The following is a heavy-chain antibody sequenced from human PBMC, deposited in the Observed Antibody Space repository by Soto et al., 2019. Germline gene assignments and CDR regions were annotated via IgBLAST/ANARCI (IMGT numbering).Heavy chain of an antibody. D-gene: IGHD2-15*01. CDR3: ARGRGRGRAAYLDF. V-gene: IGHV1-8*01. Sequence: QLQLVQSGAELRKPGASVKVSCKASGSTFTAYDFNWVRQATGQGLEWMGWMSPRTGDTGFAQKFQGRVNLTRNTTSGTAYMELTSLNSEDTAVYFCARGRGRGRAAYLDFWGQGTLVTVSS. CDR2: MSPRTGDT. J-gene: IGHJ4*02. CDR1: GSTFTAYD.